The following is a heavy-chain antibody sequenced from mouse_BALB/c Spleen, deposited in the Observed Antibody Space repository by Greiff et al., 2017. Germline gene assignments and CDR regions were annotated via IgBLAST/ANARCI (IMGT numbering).Heavy chain of an antibody. CDR2: IHYSGST. D-gene: IGHD2-4*01. V-gene: IGHV3-2*02. CDR1: GYSITSDYA. J-gene: IGHJ1*01. Sequence: VQLKESGPGLVKPSQSLSLTCTVTGYSITSDYAWNWIRQFPGNKLEWMGYIHYSGSTNYNPSLKSRISITRDTSKNQFFLQLNSVTTEDTATYYCARRGITTGYWYFDVWGAGTTVTVSS. CDR3: ARRGITTGYWYFDV.